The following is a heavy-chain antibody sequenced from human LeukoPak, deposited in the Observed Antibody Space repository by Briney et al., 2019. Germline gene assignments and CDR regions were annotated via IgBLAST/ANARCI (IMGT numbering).Heavy chain of an antibody. J-gene: IGHJ3*02. Sequence: GASVKVSCKASGYTFTAHYMHWVRQAPGQGREWMGRINPSSGDTEYGQRFQGRVTLTRDTSSSTANMELRRLRSDDTAVYYCARDPGYSYAFDIWGQGTVVIVSS. D-gene: IGHD2-21*01. CDR3: ARDPGYSYAFDI. CDR2: INPSSGDT. V-gene: IGHV1-2*06. CDR1: GYTFTAHY.